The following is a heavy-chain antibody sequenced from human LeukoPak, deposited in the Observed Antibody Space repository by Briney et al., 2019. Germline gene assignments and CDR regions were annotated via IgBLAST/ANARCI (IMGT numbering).Heavy chain of an antibody. D-gene: IGHD4-23*01. CDR1: GFTFSSYA. J-gene: IGHJ4*02. Sequence: GGSLRLSCAASGFTFSSYAMHWVRQAPGKGLEWVAVISYDGSNKYYADSVKGRFTISRDNSKNTLYLQMNSLRAEDTAVYYCARDPTVVTPPYFDYWGQGTLVTVSS. CDR2: ISYDGSNK. CDR3: ARDPTVVTPPYFDY. V-gene: IGHV3-30*04.